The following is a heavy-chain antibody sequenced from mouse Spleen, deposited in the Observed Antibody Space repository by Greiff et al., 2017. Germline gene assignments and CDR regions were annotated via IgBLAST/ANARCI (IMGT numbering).Heavy chain of an antibody. CDR3: ARLYGSSHPFDY. V-gene: IGHV5-9*04. CDR2: ISSGGGNT. D-gene: IGHD1-1*01. Sequence: EVKLMESGGGLVKLGGSLKLSCAASGFTFSSYAMSWVRQTPEKRLEWVATISSGGGNTYYPDSVKGRFTISRDNAKNTLYLQMSSLKSEDTAMYYCARLYGSSHPFDYWGQGTTLTVSS. CDR1: GFTFSSYA. J-gene: IGHJ2*01.